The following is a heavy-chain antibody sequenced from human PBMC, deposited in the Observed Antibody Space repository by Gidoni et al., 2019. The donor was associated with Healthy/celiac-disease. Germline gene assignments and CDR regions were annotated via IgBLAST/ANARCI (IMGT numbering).Heavy chain of an antibody. J-gene: IGHJ6*02. CDR2: IYSGGST. Sequence: EVQLVESGGGLVQPGGSLRLSCAASGFTVSSNYMRWVRQAPGKGLEWVSVIYSGGSTYYADSVKGRFTSSRDNSKNTLYLQMNSRRAEDTAVYYCARDLDYDSSGYYPQRYYGMDVWGQGTTVTVSS. CDR1: GFTVSSNY. D-gene: IGHD3-22*01. V-gene: IGHV3-66*02. CDR3: ARDLDYDSSGYYPQRYYGMDV.